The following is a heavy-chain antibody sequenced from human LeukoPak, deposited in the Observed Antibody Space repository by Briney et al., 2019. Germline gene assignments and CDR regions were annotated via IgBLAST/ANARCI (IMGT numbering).Heavy chain of an antibody. Sequence: PSETLSLTCSVSGGSITSSSYYWGWIRQPPEKGLEWIGSISHIGGTYYSPSLKSRITISVDTSKNQFSLKLSSVTAADTAVYYCARHGGTRVTLVQVYYFGYWGQGTLVTVSS. CDR3: ARHGGTRVTLVQVYYFGY. J-gene: IGHJ4*02. V-gene: IGHV4-39*01. CDR1: GGSITSSSYY. D-gene: IGHD4-11*01. CDR2: ISHIGGT.